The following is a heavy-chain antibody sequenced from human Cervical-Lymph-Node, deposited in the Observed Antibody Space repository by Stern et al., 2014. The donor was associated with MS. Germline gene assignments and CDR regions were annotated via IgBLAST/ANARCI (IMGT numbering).Heavy chain of an antibody. J-gene: IGHJ6*02. CDR3: ARAPGSYYYYYGMDV. Sequence: QLKLQESGPGLVKPSETLSLTCTVSGGSVSSGSYYWSWIRQPPGKGLEWIGYIYYSGSTNYNPSLKSRVTISVDTSKNQFSLKLSSVTAADTAVYYCARAPGSYYYYYGMDVWGQGTTVTVSS. CDR2: IYYSGST. V-gene: IGHV4-61*01. CDR1: GGSVSSGSYY. D-gene: IGHD3-10*01.